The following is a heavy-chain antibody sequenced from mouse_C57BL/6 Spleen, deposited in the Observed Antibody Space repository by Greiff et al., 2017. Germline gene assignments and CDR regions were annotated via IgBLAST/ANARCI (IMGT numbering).Heavy chain of an antibody. D-gene: IGHD1-1*01. Sequence: EVKLVESGGGLVKPGGSLTLSCAASGFTFSSYAMSWVRPTPEKRLEWVATISDGVSYTYYPDNVKGRFTISRDNAKNNLYLQMGHLKSEDTAMYYCARLDYYGSSYHWYFDVWGTGTTVTVSS. CDR1: GFTFSSYA. CDR3: ARLDYYGSSYHWYFDV. CDR2: ISDGVSYT. V-gene: IGHV5-4*03. J-gene: IGHJ1*03.